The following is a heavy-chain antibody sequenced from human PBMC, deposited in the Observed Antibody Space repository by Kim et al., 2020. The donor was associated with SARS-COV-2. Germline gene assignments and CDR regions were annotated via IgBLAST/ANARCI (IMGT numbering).Heavy chain of an antibody. CDR2: IKQDGSEK. CDR3: ARYGVPDTAMVTFDY. CDR1: GFTFSSYW. J-gene: IGHJ4*02. D-gene: IGHD5-18*01. Sequence: GGSLRLSCAASGFTFSSYWMSWVRQAPGKGLEWVANIKQDGSEKYYVDSVKGRFTISRDNAKNSLYLQMNSLRAEDTAVYYCARYGVPDTAMVTFDYWGQGTLVTVSS. V-gene: IGHV3-7*01.